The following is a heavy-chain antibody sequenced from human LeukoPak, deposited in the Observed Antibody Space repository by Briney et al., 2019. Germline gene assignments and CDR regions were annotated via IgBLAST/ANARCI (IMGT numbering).Heavy chain of an antibody. V-gene: IGHV3-33*01. CDR1: GFTFSSYG. CDR2: IWYDGSNK. Sequence: GRSLRLSCAASGFTFSSYGMHWVRQAPGKGLEWVAVIWYDGSNKYYADSVRGRFTISRDNSKNTLYLQMNSLRAEDTAVYYCARNTVTLDYWGQGTLVTVSS. J-gene: IGHJ4*02. D-gene: IGHD4-17*01. CDR3: ARNTVTLDY.